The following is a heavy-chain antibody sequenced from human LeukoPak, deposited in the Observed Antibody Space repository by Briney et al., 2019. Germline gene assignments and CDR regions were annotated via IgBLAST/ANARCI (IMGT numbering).Heavy chain of an antibody. D-gene: IGHD3-16*01. Sequence: KPSETLSLTCTISGSSITSVSHYWGWIRQPPGEGLEWIGDIYYTGSTYYSPSLRSRVTMSVHTSENQFSLRLNSVTAVDTAVYYCARRWGNIVGVTYEYWGQGTLVTVSS. CDR1: GSSITSVSHY. V-gene: IGHV4-39*01. CDR2: IYYTGST. CDR3: ARRWGNIVGVTYEY. J-gene: IGHJ4*02.